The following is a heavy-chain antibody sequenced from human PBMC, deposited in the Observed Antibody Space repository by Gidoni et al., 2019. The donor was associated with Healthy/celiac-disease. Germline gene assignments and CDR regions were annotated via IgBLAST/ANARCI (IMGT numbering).Heavy chain of an antibody. D-gene: IGHD2-15*01. CDR1: GGSISSGGYS. CDR2: IYHSGST. V-gene: IGHV4-30-2*01. CDR3: ARASVVTPGRYYYGMDV. Sequence: QLQLQESGSGLVKPSQTLSLTCAVSGGSISSGGYSWSWIRQPPGKGLEWIGYIYHSGSTYYNPSLKSRVTISVDRSKNQFSLKLSSVTAADTAVYYCARASVVTPGRYYYGMDVWGQGTTVTVSS. J-gene: IGHJ6*02.